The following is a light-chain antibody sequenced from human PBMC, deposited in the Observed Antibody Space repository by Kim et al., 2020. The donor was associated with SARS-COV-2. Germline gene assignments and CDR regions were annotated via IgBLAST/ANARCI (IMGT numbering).Light chain of an antibody. Sequence: EIQMTQSPSSLSASVGDRVTITCRASQSISTYINWYQQKPGNAPKLLIYAASSLHTGVPSRFSGSGSGTDFTLTISSLQPEDFATYYCHQSYSTLYTFGQGTKLEI. CDR3: HQSYSTLYT. J-gene: IGKJ2*01. CDR2: AAS. CDR1: QSISTY. V-gene: IGKV1-39*01.